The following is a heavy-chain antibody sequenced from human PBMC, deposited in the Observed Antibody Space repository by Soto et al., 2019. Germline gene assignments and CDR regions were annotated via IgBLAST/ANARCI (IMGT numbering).Heavy chain of an antibody. V-gene: IGHV1-69*13. CDR2: IIPIFGTA. Sequence: SVKVSCKASGGTFSSYAISWVRQAPGQGLEWMGGIIPIFGTANYAQKFQGRVTITADESTSTAYMELSSLRSEDTAVYYCARVMVRGVKGDQNWFDPWGQGTLVTVSS. J-gene: IGHJ5*02. CDR1: GGTFSSYA. D-gene: IGHD3-10*01. CDR3: ARVMVRGVKGDQNWFDP.